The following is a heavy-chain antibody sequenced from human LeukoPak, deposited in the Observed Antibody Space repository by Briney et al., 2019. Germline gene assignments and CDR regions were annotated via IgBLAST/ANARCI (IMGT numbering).Heavy chain of an antibody. CDR1: GGSFSGYY. CDR2: INHSGST. J-gene: IGHJ6*02. V-gene: IGHV4-34*01. CDR3: AREDYYYGMDV. D-gene: IGHD2-15*01. Sequence: SETLSLTCAVYGGSFSGYYWSWIRQPPGKGLEWIGEINHSGSTNYNPSLKSRVTISVDTSKNQFSLKLSSVTAADTAVYYCAREDYYYGMDVWGQGTTVTVSS.